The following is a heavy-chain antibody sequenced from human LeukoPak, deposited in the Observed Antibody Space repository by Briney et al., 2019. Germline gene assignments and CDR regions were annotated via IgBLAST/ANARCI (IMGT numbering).Heavy chain of an antibody. CDR2: ISHDGSQK. V-gene: IGHV3-30-3*01. CDR1: GFTFSSYA. Sequence: GRSLRLACAASGFTFSSYAMHWVRQAPGKGLEWVAVISHDGSQKYYTDSVKGRFTISRDSSKNTLYLQMNSLRAEDTAVYYCAGSDSSAWHRFDYWGQGTLVTVSS. J-gene: IGHJ4*02. CDR3: AGSDSSAWHRFDY. D-gene: IGHD6-19*01.